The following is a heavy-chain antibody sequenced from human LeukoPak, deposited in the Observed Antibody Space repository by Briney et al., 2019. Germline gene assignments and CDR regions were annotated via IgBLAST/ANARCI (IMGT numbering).Heavy chain of an antibody. V-gene: IGHV3-23*01. J-gene: IGHJ4*02. CDR1: GFTFTSNA. D-gene: IGHD3-10*01. Sequence: GGSLRLSCAASGFTFTSNAMSWVRQAPGKGLEWVSAISDSGAGTYYADSVKGRFTISRDNAKNTLCLQLTSLRAEDTAVYYCARGAYYGSLNYYIDYWGQGTLVTVSS. CDR2: ISDSGAGT. CDR3: ARGAYYGSLNYYIDY.